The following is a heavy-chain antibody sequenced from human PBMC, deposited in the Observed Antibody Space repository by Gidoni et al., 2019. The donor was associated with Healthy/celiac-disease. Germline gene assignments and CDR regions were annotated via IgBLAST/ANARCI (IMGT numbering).Heavy chain of an antibody. Sequence: EVQLVESGGVVVQPGGSLSISCAASGFTFDDYAMHWVRQAPGKGLEWVSLISWDGGSTYYADSVKGRFTISRDNSKNSLYLQMNSLRAEDTALYYCARGEMATMNFDYWGQGTLVTVSS. CDR1: GFTFDDYA. D-gene: IGHD5-12*01. V-gene: IGHV3-43D*03. CDR3: ARGEMATMNFDY. J-gene: IGHJ4*02. CDR2: ISWDGGST.